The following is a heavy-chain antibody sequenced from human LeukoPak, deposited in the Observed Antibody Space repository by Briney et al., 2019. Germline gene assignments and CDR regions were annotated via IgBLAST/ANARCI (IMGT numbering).Heavy chain of an antibody. J-gene: IGHJ6*03. D-gene: IGHD4-23*01. CDR1: GFTFSSYG. CDR2: ISYDGSNK. V-gene: IGHV3-30*03. Sequence: PGGSLRLSCAASGFTFSSYGMHWVRQAPGKGLEWVAVISYDGSNKYYADSVKGRFTISRDNSKNTLYLQMNSLRAEDTAVYYCARDYGGPYYYYYMDVWGKGTTVTVSS. CDR3: ARDYGGPYYYYYMDV.